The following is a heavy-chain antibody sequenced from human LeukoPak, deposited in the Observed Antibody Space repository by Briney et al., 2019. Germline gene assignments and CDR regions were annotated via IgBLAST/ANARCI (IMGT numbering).Heavy chain of an antibody. V-gene: IGHV1-2*02. Sequence: ASVKVSCKASGYTFTGYYMHWVRQAPGQGLEWMGWINPNSGGTNYAQKFQGRVTMTRDTSISTAYMELSRLRTDDTAVYYCASGHTTGTTHYYYGMDVWGHGTTVTVSS. CDR1: GYTFTGYY. D-gene: IGHD1-1*01. CDR2: INPNSGGT. CDR3: ASGHTTGTTHYYYGMDV. J-gene: IGHJ6*02.